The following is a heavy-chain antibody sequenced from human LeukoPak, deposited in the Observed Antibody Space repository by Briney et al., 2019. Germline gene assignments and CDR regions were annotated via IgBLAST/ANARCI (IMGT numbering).Heavy chain of an antibody. CDR1: GFTFSSYS. CDR3: ARKTGGSLDI. CDR2: ISNSSSTI. V-gene: IGHV3-48*01. Sequence: GGSLRLSCAASGFTFSSYSMNWVRQAPGKGLEWVSYISNSSSTIYYADSVRGRFTISRDNAKNSLYLQMNSLRGEDTAVYYCARKTGGSLDIWGQGTMVTVSS. J-gene: IGHJ3*02. D-gene: IGHD7-27*01.